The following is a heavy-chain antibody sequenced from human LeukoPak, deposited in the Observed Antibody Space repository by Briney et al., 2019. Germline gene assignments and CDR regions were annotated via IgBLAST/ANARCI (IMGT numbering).Heavy chain of an antibody. CDR2: INHSGST. CDR3: ARGVNNWNIDVFDI. J-gene: IGHJ3*02. D-gene: IGHD1/OR15-1a*01. Sequence: SETLSLTCAVYGGSFSGYYWSWIRQPPGKGLEWIGEINHSGSTNYNPSLKSQVTISVDTSKNQFSLKLSSVTAAETAVYFCARGVNNWNIDVFDIWGQGTMVIVSS. CDR1: GGSFSGYY. V-gene: IGHV4-34*01.